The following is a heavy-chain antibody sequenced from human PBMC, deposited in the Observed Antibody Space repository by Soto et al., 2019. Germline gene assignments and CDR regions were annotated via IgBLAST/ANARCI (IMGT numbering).Heavy chain of an antibody. D-gene: IGHD6-13*01. CDR1: GGSFSGYY. J-gene: IGHJ4*02. Sequence: QVQLQQWGAGLLKPSETLSLTCAVYGGSFSGYYWSWIRQPPGKGLEWIGEINHSGSTNYNPSLKSRVTISLDTSKNQFSPKLSSVTAADTAVYYCARGPAGTIELPFDYWGQGTLVTVSS. V-gene: IGHV4-34*01. CDR2: INHSGST. CDR3: ARGPAGTIELPFDY.